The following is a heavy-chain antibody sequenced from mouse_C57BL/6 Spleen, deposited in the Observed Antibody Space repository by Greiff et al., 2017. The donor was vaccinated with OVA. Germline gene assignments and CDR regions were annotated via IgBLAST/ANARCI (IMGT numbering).Heavy chain of an antibody. CDR2: IDPETGGT. CDR1: GYTFTDYE. CDR3: TRSRELGPFDD. V-gene: IGHV1-15*01. J-gene: IGHJ2*01. D-gene: IGHD4-1*01. Sequence: QVQLQQSGAELVRPGASVTLSCKASGYTFTDYEMHWVKQTPVHGLEWIGAIDPETGGTAYNQKFKGKAILTADKSSSTAYMELRSLTSEDSAVYYCTRSRELGPFDDWGQGTTLTVSS.